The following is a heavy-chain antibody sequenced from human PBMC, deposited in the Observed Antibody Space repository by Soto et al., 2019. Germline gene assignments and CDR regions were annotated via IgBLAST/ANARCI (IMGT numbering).Heavy chain of an antibody. CDR3: ARERTPRTGFDD. J-gene: IGHJ4*02. D-gene: IGHD7-27*01. CDR2: SYYTGAT. CDR1: GGCVTRYY. Sequence: SASMALTSTDSGGCVTRYYWGWIRQSPGKGLEWIGCSYYTGATNYNPSLKSRVTISVDTSKNQFSLTLSSATAADTAVYYCARERTPRTGFDDWGQRTLVIVS. V-gene: IGHV4-59*02.